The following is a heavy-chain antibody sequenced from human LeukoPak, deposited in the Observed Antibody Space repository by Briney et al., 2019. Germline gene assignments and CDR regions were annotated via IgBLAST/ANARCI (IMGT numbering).Heavy chain of an antibody. CDR1: GFTFSSYW. Sequence: GGSLRLSCAASGFTFSSYWMHWVRQVPGKGLVWVSRIKSDGSTTYYADSVKGRFTMSRDNGKSTVYLEMKSLRPEDTAVYYCAREGPYGSAYLDYWGQGDLVIVSS. CDR2: IKSDGSTT. J-gene: IGHJ4*02. CDR3: AREGPYGSAYLDY. V-gene: IGHV3-74*01. D-gene: IGHD3-10*01.